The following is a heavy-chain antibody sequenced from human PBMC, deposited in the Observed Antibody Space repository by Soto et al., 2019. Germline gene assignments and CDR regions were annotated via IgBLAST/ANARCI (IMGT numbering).Heavy chain of an antibody. CDR2: ISGSAGST. CDR1: GFTFSSYG. Sequence: EVQLLESGGGLVRPGGSLRLSCVASGFTFSSYGMSWVRQAPGKGLEWVAGISGSAGSTYYADSVKGRFTVSRDNSKNTLYLQMNSLRAEDTAVYYCAKAVPPQWLVYKYWGQGTLVTVSS. CDR3: AKAVPPQWLVYKY. D-gene: IGHD6-19*01. V-gene: IGHV3-23*01. J-gene: IGHJ4*02.